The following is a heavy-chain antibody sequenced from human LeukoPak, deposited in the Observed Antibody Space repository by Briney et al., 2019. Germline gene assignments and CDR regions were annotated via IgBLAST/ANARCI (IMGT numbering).Heavy chain of an antibody. CDR3: ARDYSLTAMDV. CDR1: GFSFSICD. V-gene: IGHV3-21*01. Sequence: GGSLRLSCAASGFSFSICDMNWVRQAPGKGLEWVSSISSSSDYIYYADSVQGRFTISRDNAKNSLYLRMNSLGAEDTAVYYCARDYSLTAMDVWGQGTTVTVSS. D-gene: IGHD2-15*01. J-gene: IGHJ6*02. CDR2: ISSSSDYI.